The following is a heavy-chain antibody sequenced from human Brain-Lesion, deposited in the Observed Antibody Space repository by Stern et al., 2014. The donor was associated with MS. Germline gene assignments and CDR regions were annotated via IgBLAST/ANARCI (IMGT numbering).Heavy chain of an antibody. CDR3: ARHDSVPRPSQLYSARDRGPGYFDY. Sequence: QVQLQQWGPGLVKPSETLSLTCTVSGGSISSSTYYWAWIRQPPGKGLEWIGNIYYSGFTYYNPSLKSRVTISVDMPKNQFPLKLSSVTAADTAIYYCARHDSVPRPSQLYSARDRGPGYFDYWGQGTLVTVSS. CDR2: IYYSGFT. D-gene: IGHD1-26*01. J-gene: IGHJ4*02. CDR1: GGSISSSTYY. V-gene: IGHV4-39*01.